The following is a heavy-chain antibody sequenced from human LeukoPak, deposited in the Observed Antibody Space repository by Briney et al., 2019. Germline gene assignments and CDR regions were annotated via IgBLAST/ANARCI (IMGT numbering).Heavy chain of an antibody. D-gene: IGHD2-21*01. V-gene: IGHV3-15*01. CDR3: TTVLGGGDCYSH. Sequence: RRGGSLILSCAASGFTFNNALMTRDRQAPGEGPGGVGRIKSKSDGGTIDYARRVKGRVTLSRDDSKNTLHLQMNSLKTEDTAVHYCTTVLGGGDCYSHRGQGTLVTVSS. CDR1: GFTFNNAL. J-gene: IGHJ4*02. CDR2: IKSKSDGGTI.